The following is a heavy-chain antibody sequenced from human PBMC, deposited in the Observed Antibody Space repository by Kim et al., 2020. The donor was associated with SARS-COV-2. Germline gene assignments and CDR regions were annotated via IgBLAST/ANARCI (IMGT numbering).Heavy chain of an antibody. V-gene: IGHV3-21*01. D-gene: IGHD3-10*01. Sequence: DSVKGRFTISRDNAKNSLYLQMNSLRAEDTAVYYCARDIPLWFGELAPDYWGQGTLVTVSS. CDR3: ARDIPLWFGELAPDY. J-gene: IGHJ4*02.